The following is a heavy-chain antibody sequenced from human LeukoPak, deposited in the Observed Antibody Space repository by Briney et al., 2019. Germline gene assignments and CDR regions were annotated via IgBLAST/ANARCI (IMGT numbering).Heavy chain of an antibody. CDR1: GGSISSSSYY. CDR2: IYYSGST. V-gene: IGHV4-61*05. CDR3: ARGQQLVDY. D-gene: IGHD6-13*01. J-gene: IGHJ4*02. Sequence: SETLSLTCTVSGGSISSSSYYWGWIRQPPGKGLEWIGYIYYSGSTNYNPSLKSRVTISVDTSKNQFSLKLSSVTAADTAVYYCARGQQLVDYWGQGTLVTVSS.